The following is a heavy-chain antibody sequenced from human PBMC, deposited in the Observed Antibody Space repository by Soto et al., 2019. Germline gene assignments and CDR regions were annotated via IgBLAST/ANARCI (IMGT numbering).Heavy chain of an antibody. Sequence: TSETLSLTCTVSGGSISSYYWSWIRQPPGKGLEWIGYIYYSGSTNYNPSLKSRVTISVDTSKNQFSLKLSSVTAADTAVYYCARGTYYDILTAPDAFDIWGQGTMVTVSS. CDR2: IYYSGST. CDR3: ARGTYYDILTAPDAFDI. CDR1: GGSISSYY. J-gene: IGHJ3*02. V-gene: IGHV4-59*01. D-gene: IGHD3-9*01.